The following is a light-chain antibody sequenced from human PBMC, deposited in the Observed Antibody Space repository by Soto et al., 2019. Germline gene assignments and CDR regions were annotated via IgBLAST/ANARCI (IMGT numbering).Light chain of an antibody. CDR2: DAS. CDR1: QSVSSY. CDR3: QHRSTMYT. Sequence: EIVLTQSPATLSLSPGETATLSCRASQSVSSYLAWYQQKPGQAPRLLIYDASNRATDIPARFSGSGSGTFFTLTISSLEHEDFAVYYCQHRSTMYTFGQGTKLEIK. J-gene: IGKJ2*01. V-gene: IGKV3-11*01.